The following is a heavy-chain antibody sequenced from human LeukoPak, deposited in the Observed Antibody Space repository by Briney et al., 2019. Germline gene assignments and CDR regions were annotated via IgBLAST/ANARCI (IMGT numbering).Heavy chain of an antibody. J-gene: IGHJ4*02. CDR2: IYYSGST. V-gene: IGHV4-39*07. CDR3: ARDPGRDSSSPTPADFDY. D-gene: IGHD6-13*01. CDR1: GGSISSSSYY. Sequence: PSETLSLTCTVSGGSISSSSYYWGWIRQPPGKGLEWIGSIYYSGSTYYNPSLKSRVTISVDTSKNQFSLKLSSVTAADTAVYYCARDPGRDSSSPTPADFDYWGQGTLVTVSS.